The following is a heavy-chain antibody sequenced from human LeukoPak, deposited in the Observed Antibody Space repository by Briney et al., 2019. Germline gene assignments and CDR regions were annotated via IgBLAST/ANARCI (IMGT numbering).Heavy chain of an antibody. CDR3: ARSDCSSTSCYSAANAFDI. Sequence: PSETLSLTCAVYGGSFSGYYWSWIRQPPGKGLEWIGYIYYSGSTYYNPSLKSRVTISVDTSKNQFSLKLSSVTAADTAVYYCARSDCSSTSCYSAANAFDIWGQGTMVTVSS. CDR2: IYYSGST. V-gene: IGHV4-34*09. CDR1: GGSFSGYY. J-gene: IGHJ3*02. D-gene: IGHD2-2*01.